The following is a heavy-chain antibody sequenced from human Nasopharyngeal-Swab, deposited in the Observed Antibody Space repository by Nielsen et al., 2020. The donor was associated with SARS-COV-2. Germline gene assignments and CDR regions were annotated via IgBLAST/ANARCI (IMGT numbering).Heavy chain of an antibody. Sequence: SRRLAWAAAGFTLDENAMHWVGQAPGKGLEWVSGISWNRGSIGNADSVKGRFTISSDNAKNSLYLQMNSLRAEDTALYYCARGMTTVALWGQGTLVTVSS. CDR3: ARGMTTVAL. CDR1: GFTLDENA. V-gene: IGHV3-9*01. D-gene: IGHD4-23*01. CDR2: ISWNRGSI. J-gene: IGHJ4*02.